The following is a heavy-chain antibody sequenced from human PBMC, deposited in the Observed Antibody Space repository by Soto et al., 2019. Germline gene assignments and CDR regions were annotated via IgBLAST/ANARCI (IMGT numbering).Heavy chain of an antibody. CDR1: GYTFTSYA. D-gene: IGHD4-17*01. CDR2: INAGNGST. J-gene: IGHJ4*02. Sequence: ASVKFSCKASGYTFTSYAMHWVRQAPGQMLECMVWINAGNGSTKYXXKFQGRVXXTRDTSASTAXVELSXLRSEDTAVXYCATLSYGDYTEAFDYWRQGTLVTVSS. CDR3: ATLSYGDYTEAFDY. V-gene: IGHV1-3*01.